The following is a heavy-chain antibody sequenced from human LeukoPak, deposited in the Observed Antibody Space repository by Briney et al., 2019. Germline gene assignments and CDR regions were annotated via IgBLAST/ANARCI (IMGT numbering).Heavy chain of an antibody. D-gene: IGHD6-19*01. V-gene: IGHV3-7*01. CDR1: GFTFNNYW. J-gene: IGHJ4*02. Sequence: PGGSLRLSCAASGFTFNNYWMSWVRQAPGKGLEWVANIKQDGSEKYYVDSVKGRFTISRDNAKNSLYLQMNSLRAEDTAVYYCARDYDVGGWYFDYWGQGTLVTVSS. CDR2: IKQDGSEK. CDR3: ARDYDVGGWYFDY.